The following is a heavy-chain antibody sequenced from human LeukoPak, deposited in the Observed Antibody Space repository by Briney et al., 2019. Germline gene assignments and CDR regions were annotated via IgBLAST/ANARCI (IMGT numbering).Heavy chain of an antibody. CDR2: ISSSSSYI. CDR3: ARDRVATSILDAFDI. J-gene: IGHJ3*02. V-gene: IGHV3-21*01. CDR1: GFIFSTYS. D-gene: IGHD3-3*02. Sequence: TGGSLRLSCAASGFIFSTYSMNWVRQAPGKGLEWVSSISSSSSYIYYADSVKGRFTISRDNAKNSLYLQMNSLRAEDTAVYYCARDRVATSILDAFDIWGQGTMVTVSS.